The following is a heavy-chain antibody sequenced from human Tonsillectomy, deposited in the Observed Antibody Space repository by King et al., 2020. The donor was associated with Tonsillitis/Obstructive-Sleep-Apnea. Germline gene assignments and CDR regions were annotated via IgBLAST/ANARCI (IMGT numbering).Heavy chain of an antibody. V-gene: IGHV3-23*01. CDR3: AKDHILDF. Sequence: VQLQESGGGLVQPGGSLRLSCVASGFTFSNYALSWVRPAPGKGLEWVSGFGGSRGTTYYADSVKGRFAISRDDSRNTLYLQMNSLRAEDTAVYYCAKDHILDFWGQGTLVTVSS. D-gene: IGHD2-21*01. J-gene: IGHJ4*02. CDR1: GFTFSNYA. CDR2: FGGSRGTT.